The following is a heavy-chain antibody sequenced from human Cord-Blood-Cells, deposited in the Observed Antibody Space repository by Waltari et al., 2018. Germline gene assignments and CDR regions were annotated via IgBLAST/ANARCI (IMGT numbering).Heavy chain of an antibody. CDR2: INHSGST. CDR1: SGSFSGYY. Sequence: AGLLKPSETLSLTCAVYSGSFSGYYWSWIRQPPGKGLEWIGEINHSGSTNYNPSLKSRVTISVDTSKNQFSLKLSSVTAADTAVYYCARIGFDPWGQGTLVTVSS. V-gene: IGHV4-34*01. J-gene: IGHJ5*02. CDR3: ARIGFDP.